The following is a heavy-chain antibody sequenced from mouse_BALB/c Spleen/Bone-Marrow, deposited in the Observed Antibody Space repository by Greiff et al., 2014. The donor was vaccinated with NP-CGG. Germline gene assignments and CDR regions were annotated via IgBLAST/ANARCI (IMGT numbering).Heavy chain of an antibody. D-gene: IGHD1-1*01. J-gene: IGHJ1*01. V-gene: IGHV2-9*02. CDR2: IWAGGST. Sequence: VKLMESGPGLVAPSQSLSITCTVSGSSLTSYGVHWVRQPPGKGLEWLGLIWAGGSTNYNSALMSRLSISKDNSKSQVFLKMNSLQTDDTAMYYCARKDYGSRGGYFDVWGAGTTVTVSS. CDR1: GSSLTSYG. CDR3: ARKDYGSRGGYFDV.